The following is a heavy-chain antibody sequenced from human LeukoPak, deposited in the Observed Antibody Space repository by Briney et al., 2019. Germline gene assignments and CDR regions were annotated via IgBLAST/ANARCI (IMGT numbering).Heavy chain of an antibody. CDR2: INPNSGGT. D-gene: IGHD3-22*01. J-gene: IGHJ4*02. CDR1: GYTFTGYY. V-gene: IGHV1-2*02. CDR3: AREQYYYDSSGWIDY. Sequence: ASVKVSCKASGYTFTGYYMHWVRQAPGQGLEWMGWINPNSGGTNYAQKFQGGVTMTRDTSISTAYMELSRLRSDDTAVYYCAREQYYYDSSGWIDYWGQGTLVTVSS.